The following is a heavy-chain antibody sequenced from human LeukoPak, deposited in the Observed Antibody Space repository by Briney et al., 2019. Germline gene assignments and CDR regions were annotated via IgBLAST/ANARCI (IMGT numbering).Heavy chain of an antibody. V-gene: IGHV3-23*01. J-gene: IGHJ4*02. CDR1: GFTFSSYA. CDR2: ISGSGGST. D-gene: IGHD3-10*01. CDR3: ARNLWFGDLFDY. Sequence: PGGSLRLSCAASGFTFSSYAMSWVRQAPGKGLEWVSAISGSGGSTYYADSVKGRFTISRDNAKNSLYLQMNSLRAEDTAVYYCARNLWFGDLFDYWGQGTLVTVSS.